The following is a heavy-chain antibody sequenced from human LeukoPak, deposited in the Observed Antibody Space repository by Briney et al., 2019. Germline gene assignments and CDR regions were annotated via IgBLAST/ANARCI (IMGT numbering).Heavy chain of an antibody. CDR3: VRRDNTGWNYFDC. V-gene: IGHV4-59*08. CDR1: GGSINSYY. Sequence: SETLSLTCTVSGGSINSYYWSWIRQSPGKGLEWIGDIYYSGSTKYNPSLMSRGTISVDTPKNHLSLRLTSVLAADTAIYYCVRRDNTGWNYFDCWGQGILVTVSS. J-gene: IGHJ4*02. D-gene: IGHD6-19*01. CDR2: IYYSGST.